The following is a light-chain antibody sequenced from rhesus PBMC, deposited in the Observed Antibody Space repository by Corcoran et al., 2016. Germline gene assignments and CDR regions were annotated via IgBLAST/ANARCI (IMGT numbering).Light chain of an antibody. J-gene: IGKJ2*01. CDR3: YQHSGGYS. CDR2: GAS. Sequence: QIILTQSPATLSLSPGERATLSCRASQSVSYYLAWYQQKPGQAPRLLIYGASNRANGIPDRFSGSGSGTDFTLTISILEPEDVGVYHCYQHSGGYSFGQGTEVEIK. CDR1: QSVSYY. V-gene: IGKV3-10*01.